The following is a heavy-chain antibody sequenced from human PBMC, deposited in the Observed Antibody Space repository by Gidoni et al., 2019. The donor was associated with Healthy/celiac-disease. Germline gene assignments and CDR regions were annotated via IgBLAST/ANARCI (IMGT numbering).Heavy chain of an antibody. CDR2: ISSSSSTI. V-gene: IGHV3-48*01. D-gene: IGHD3-22*01. CDR3: ARDEPYDSSGYYYNDAFDI. J-gene: IGHJ3*02. Sequence: EVPLVESGVALVQPGGCLRLSCAASGFIFSSYSMHWVRQAPGKGLEWVSYISSSSSTIDYADSVKGRFTISRDNAKNSLYLQMNSLRAEDTAVYYCARDEPYDSSGYYYNDAFDIWGQGTMVTVPS. CDR1: GFIFSSYS.